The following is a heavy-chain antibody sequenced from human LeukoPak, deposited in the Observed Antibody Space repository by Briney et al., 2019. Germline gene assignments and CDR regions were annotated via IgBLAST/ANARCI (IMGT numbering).Heavy chain of an antibody. J-gene: IGHJ4*02. CDR2: ISSSSSYI. CDR3: ARDFTCGGDCYLHYFDY. D-gene: IGHD2-21*02. Sequence: GGSLRLSCAASGFTFSSYSMNWVRQAPGKGLEWVSSISSSSSYIYYADSVKGRFTISRDNAKNSLYLQMNSLRAEDTAIYYCARDFTCGGDCYLHYFDYWGQGTLVTVSS. CDR1: GFTFSSYS. V-gene: IGHV3-21*01.